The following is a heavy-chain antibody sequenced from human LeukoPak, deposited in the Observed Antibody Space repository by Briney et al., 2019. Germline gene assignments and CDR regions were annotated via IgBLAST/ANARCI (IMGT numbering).Heavy chain of an antibody. Sequence: SETLSLTCTVSGGSISSSSYYWGWIRQPPGKGLEWIGSIYYSGSTYYNPSLKSRVTISVDTSKNQFSLKLSSVTAADTAVYYCARGLQAERQPRNDYWGQGTLVTVSS. CDR2: IYYSGST. V-gene: IGHV4-39*01. J-gene: IGHJ4*02. CDR3: ARGLQAERQPRNDY. D-gene: IGHD1-1*01. CDR1: GGSISSSSYY.